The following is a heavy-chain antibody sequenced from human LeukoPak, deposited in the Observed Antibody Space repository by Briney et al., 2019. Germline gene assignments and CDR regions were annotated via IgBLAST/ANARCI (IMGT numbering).Heavy chain of an antibody. CDR1: GGSISSSSYY. D-gene: IGHD6-19*01. CDR3: ARHRRAVAVALHPHIYYFDY. J-gene: IGHJ4*02. CDR2: IYYSGST. Sequence: SETLSLTCTVSGGSISSSSYYWGWIRQPPGTGLEWIGSIYYSGSTYYNPSLKSRVTISVDTSKNQFSLKLSSVTAADTAVYYCARHRRAVAVALHPHIYYFDYWGQGTLVTVSS. V-gene: IGHV4-39*01.